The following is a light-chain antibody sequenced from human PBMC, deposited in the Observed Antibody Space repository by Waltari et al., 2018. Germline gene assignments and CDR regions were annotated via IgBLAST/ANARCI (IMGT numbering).Light chain of an antibody. J-gene: IGLJ3*02. CDR2: DVD. CDR3: CSYAASVHWL. CDR1: SSDVGGYNY. Sequence: QSALTQPRSVSGSPGQSVTISCTGTSSDVGGYNYVSWYQQHPGRAPKPIIYDVDKRPSGVSDRFFGSKSGNTASLTISGLQADDESDFYCCSYAASVHWLFGGGTKVTVL. V-gene: IGLV2-11*01.